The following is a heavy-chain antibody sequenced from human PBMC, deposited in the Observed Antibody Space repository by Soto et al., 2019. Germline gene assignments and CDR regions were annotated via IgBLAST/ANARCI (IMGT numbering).Heavy chain of an antibody. CDR3: ARDQPREVAVAGYYGMDV. J-gene: IGHJ6*02. V-gene: IGHV1-69*13. Sequence: GASVKVSCKASGGTFSSYAISWVRQAPGQGLEWMGGIIPIFGTANYAQKFQGRVTITADESTSTAYMELSSLRSEDTAVYYCARDQPREVAVAGYYGMDVWGQGTTVTVSS. CDR2: IIPIFGTA. CDR1: GGTFSSYA. D-gene: IGHD6-19*01.